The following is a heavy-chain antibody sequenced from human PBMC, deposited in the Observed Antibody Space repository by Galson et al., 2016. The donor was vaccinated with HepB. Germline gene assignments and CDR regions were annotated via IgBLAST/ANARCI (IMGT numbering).Heavy chain of an antibody. CDR2: IRNSGYNT. CDR3: LKDFGSCGGGDCYGWFDP. V-gene: IGHV3-23*01. Sequence: SLRLSCAASGFTFSNFAMNWVRQAPGKGLEWVSSIRNSGYNTYYADSVKGRFTMSRENSKTTLFLQMNNLRADDTALYYCLKDFGSCGGGDCYGWFDPWGRGILVTVSS. J-gene: IGHJ5*02. CDR1: GFTFSNFA. D-gene: IGHD2-21*02.